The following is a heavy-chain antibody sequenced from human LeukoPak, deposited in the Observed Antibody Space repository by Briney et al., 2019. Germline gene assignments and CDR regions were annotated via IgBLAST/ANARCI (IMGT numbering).Heavy chain of an antibody. J-gene: IGHJ5*02. CDR1: GFTVSSNY. CDR3: ARHSSSWSFDP. V-gene: IGHV3-53*01. D-gene: IGHD6-13*01. CDR2: IYSSGTT. Sequence: AGGSLRLSCAASGFTVSSNYMSWVRQAPGKGLEWVSVIYSSGTTYYADSVKGRFTISRDNSKNTLYLQMNSLRAEDTAVYYCARHSSSWSFDPWGQGTLVTVSS.